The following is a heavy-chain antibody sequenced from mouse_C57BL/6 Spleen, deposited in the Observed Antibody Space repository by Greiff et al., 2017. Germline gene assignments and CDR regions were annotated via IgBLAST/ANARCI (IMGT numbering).Heavy chain of an antibody. CDR2: IYPSDSET. CDR1: GYTFTSYW. Sequence: QVQLQQPGAELVRPGSSVKLSCKASGYTFTSYWMDWVKQRPGQGLDWIGNIYPSDSETHYNQKFKDKATLTVDKSSSTAYMQLSSLTSEDSAVYYCARSDYYDSTGWYFDVWGTGTTGTVSS. D-gene: IGHD1-1*01. CDR3: ARSDYYDSTGWYFDV. V-gene: IGHV1-61*01. J-gene: IGHJ1*03.